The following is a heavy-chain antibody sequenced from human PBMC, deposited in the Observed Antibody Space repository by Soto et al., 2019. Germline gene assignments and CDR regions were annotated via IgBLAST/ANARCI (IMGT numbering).Heavy chain of an antibody. CDR2: ISYEGRNK. D-gene: IGHD6-6*01. CDR1: GFTFSRYG. CDR3: ENELSVADTVSYATPPYSTSSDYSHYGMDV. V-gene: IGHV3-30*18. J-gene: IGHJ6*02. Sequence: QVQLVESGGGVVQPGRSLRLSCAASGFTFSRYGMHWVLQAPVKGLEWVAVISYEGRNKYYADSVMGRFAISRDKSKLTLNLQMNSLRAEDTTVYKCENELSVADTVSYATPPYSTSSDYSHYGMDVWGQGTTVSVS.